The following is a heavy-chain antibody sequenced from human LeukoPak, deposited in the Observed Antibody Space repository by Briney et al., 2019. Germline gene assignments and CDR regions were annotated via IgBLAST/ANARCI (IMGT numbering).Heavy chain of an antibody. Sequence: SETLSLTCTVSGGSISSYYWSWLRQPPGKGLEWIGYIYYSGSTNYNPSLKSRVTISVDTSKNQFSLKLSSVTAADTAVYYCARLYKQLVRPSSFYYYMDVWGKGTTVTISS. V-gene: IGHV4-59*12. CDR3: ARLYKQLVRPSSFYYYMDV. CDR2: IYYSGST. J-gene: IGHJ6*03. D-gene: IGHD6-13*01. CDR1: GGSISSYY.